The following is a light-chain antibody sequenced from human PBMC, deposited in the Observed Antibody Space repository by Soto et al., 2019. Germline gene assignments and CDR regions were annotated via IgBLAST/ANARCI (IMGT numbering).Light chain of an antibody. CDR1: SSDVGGYNY. J-gene: IGLJ1*01. CDR3: RSYTSSSTYV. Sequence: QSALTQPASVSGSPGQSINISCTGTSSDVGGYNYVSWYQQHPGKAPKIMIYDVRNRPSGVSNRFSGSKSGNTAYLTISGLQAEDEADYYCRSYTSSSTYVFGTGTKVTVL. CDR2: DVR. V-gene: IGLV2-14*01.